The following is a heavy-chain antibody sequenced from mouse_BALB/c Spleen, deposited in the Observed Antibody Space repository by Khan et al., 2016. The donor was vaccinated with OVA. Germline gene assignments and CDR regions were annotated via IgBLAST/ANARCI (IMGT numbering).Heavy chain of an antibody. J-gene: IGHJ2*01. Sequence: EVELVESGGGLVKPGGSLKLSCAASGLTFSSSAMSWVRKTPEKRLEWVATISTGGRKIYYADSVKGRFTISRDNAKNTLSLQLSSLRSEDTTMYYCAGYITRVVAFYYWGQGTTRTVSS. CDR1: GLTFSSSA. D-gene: IGHD1-1*01. CDR2: ISTGGRKI. CDR3: AGYITRVVAFYY. V-gene: IGHV5-9-1*01.